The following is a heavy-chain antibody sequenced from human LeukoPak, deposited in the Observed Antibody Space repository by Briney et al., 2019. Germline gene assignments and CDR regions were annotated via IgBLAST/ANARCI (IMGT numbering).Heavy chain of an antibody. CDR2: IYYSGST. CDR1: GGSFSGYY. D-gene: IGHD6-19*01. CDR3: ARSQARLGWFDP. V-gene: IGHV4-38-2*01. Sequence: PSETLSLTCAVYGGSFSGYYWGWIRQPPGKGLEWIGSIYYSGSTYYSPSLKSRVTISLDTSKNQFSLKLSSVTAADTAVYYCARSQARLGWFDPWGQGTLVTVSS. J-gene: IGHJ5*02.